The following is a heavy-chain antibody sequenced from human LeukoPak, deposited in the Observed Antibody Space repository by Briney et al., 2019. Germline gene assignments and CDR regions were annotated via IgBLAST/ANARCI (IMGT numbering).Heavy chain of an antibody. V-gene: IGHV4-59*08. CDR2: IYYSGST. Sequence: SQTLSLTCAVSGGSISSYYWSWIRQPPGKGLEWIGYIYYSGSTNYNPSLKSRVTISVDTSKNQFSLKLSSVTAADTAVYYCARHSTASGYLNYFDYWGQGTLVTVSS. J-gene: IGHJ4*02. CDR1: GGSISSYY. CDR3: ARHSTASGYLNYFDY. D-gene: IGHD1-1*01.